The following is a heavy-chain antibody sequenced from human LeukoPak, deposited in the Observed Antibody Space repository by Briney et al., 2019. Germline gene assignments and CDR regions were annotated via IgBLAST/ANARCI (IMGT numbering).Heavy chain of an antibody. Sequence: SQTLSLTCTVSGGSISSGGYYWSWIRQPPGKGLEWIGYIYHSGSTYYNPSLKSRVTISVDRSKIQFSLKLSSVTAADTAVYYCARAPQGTTGTTGEFDYWGQGTLVTVSS. CDR1: GGSISSGGYY. CDR3: ARAPQGTTGTTGEFDY. V-gene: IGHV4-30-2*01. CDR2: IYHSGST. D-gene: IGHD1-1*01. J-gene: IGHJ4*02.